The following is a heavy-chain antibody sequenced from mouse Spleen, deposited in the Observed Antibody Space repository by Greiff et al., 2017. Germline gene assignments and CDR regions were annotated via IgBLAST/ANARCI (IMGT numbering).Heavy chain of an antibody. CDR3: AREDSSGYVGY. J-gene: IGHJ2*01. CDR2: IDPSDSET. D-gene: IGHD3-2*01. V-gene: IGHV1-52*01. CDR1: GYTFTSYW. Sequence: QVQLKQPGAELVRPGSSVKLSCKASGYTFTSYWMHWVKQRPIQGLEWIGNIDPSDSETHYNQKFKDKATLTVDKSSSTAYMQLSSLTSEDSAVYYCAREDSSGYVGYWGQGTTLTVSS.